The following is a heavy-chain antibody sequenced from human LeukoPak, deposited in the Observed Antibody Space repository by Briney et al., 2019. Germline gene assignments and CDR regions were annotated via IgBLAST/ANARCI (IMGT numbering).Heavy chain of an antibody. D-gene: IGHD3-22*01. CDR3: ARAPLYYDSSVAAFDI. CDR2: IYYSGST. CDR1: GGSISSSSYY. Sequence: SETLSLTCTVSGGSISSSSYYWGWIRQPPGKGLEWIGSIYYSGSTYYNPSLKSRVTISADTSKNQFSLKLSSVTAADTAVYYCARAPLYYDSSVAAFDIWGQGTMVTVSS. V-gene: IGHV4-39*07. J-gene: IGHJ3*02.